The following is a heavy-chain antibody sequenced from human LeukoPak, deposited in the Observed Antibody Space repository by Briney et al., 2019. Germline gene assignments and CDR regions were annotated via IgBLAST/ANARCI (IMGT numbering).Heavy chain of an antibody. D-gene: IGHD5-12*01. CDR2: ISDSDSGGDT. J-gene: IGHJ4*02. V-gene: IGHV3-23*01. CDR1: GFSFSTYC. CDR3: AKDRLGYSGARGLDY. Sequence: GGSLRLSCSASGFSFSTYCMSWVRQAPGEGLEWVSGISDSDSGGDTYYADSVKGRFTISRDNSKNRLYLQMNSLRAEETAIYYCAKDRLGYSGARGLDYWGQGTLVTVSS.